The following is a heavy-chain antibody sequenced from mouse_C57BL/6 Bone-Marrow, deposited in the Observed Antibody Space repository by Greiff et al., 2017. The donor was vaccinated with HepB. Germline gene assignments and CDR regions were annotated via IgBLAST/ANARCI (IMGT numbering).Heavy chain of an antibody. CDR3: ARGRLRRGYFDY. J-gene: IGHJ2*01. CDR1: GYSITSGYY. D-gene: IGHD2-2*01. Sequence: EVKLQESGPGLVKPSQSLSLTCSVTGYSITSGYYWNWIRQFPGNKLEWMGYISYDGSNNYNPSLKNRISITRDTSKNQFFLKLNSVTTEDTATYYCARGRLRRGYFDYWGQGTTLTVSS. CDR2: ISYDGSN. V-gene: IGHV3-6*01.